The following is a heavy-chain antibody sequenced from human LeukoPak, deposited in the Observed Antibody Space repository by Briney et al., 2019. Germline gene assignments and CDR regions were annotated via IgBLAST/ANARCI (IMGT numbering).Heavy chain of an antibody. Sequence: SETLSLTCTVSGGSISSGGYYWSWIRQHPGKGLEWIGYIYYSGSTHYNPSLKSRVTISVDTSKNQFSLKLSSVTAADTAVYYCESLDCSSTRCYSARDNWFDPWGQGTLVTVSS. CDR1: GGSISSGGYY. CDR2: IYYSGST. CDR3: ESLDCSSTRCYSARDNWFDP. D-gene: IGHD2-2*02. J-gene: IGHJ5*02. V-gene: IGHV4-31*03.